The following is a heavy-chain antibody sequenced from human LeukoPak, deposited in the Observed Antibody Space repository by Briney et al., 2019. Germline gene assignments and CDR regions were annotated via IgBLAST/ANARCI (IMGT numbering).Heavy chain of an antibody. V-gene: IGHV3-7*01. CDR3: ARTVGSGYFRGIDAFDI. J-gene: IGHJ3*02. CDR2: IKQDGSEK. CDR1: AFIFSSYW. D-gene: IGHD3-22*01. Sequence: PGGSLRLSCAASAFIFSSYWMSWVRQAPGEVLGWVANIKQDGSEKYYVDSVKGRFTIPRDHVKNSLYLKMNSLRAEDTAVYYCARTVGSGYFRGIDAFDIWGQGTMVTVSS.